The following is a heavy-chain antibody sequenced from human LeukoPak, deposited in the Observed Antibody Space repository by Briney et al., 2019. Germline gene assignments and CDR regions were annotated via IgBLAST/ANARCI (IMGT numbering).Heavy chain of an antibody. CDR2: VYYSGST. V-gene: IGHV4-38-2*01. Sequence: SETLSLTCGVSGFSISSGYYWGWIRQPPGTGLEWIGSVYYSGSTDYNPSLKSRVTISVDTSRNQFSLRLKSVTATDTAVYYCARNSSGSYFDHWGQGSLVTVSS. J-gene: IGHJ4*02. CDR1: GFSISSGYY. D-gene: IGHD1-26*01. CDR3: ARNSSGSYFDH.